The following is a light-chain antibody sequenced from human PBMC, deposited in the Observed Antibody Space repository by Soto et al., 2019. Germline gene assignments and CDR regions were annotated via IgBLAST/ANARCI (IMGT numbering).Light chain of an antibody. CDR3: SSYRITSVYV. CDR2: EVT. J-gene: IGLJ1*01. V-gene: IGLV2-14*01. CDR1: SXDVGGYNY. Sequence: QSALTQPASVSGSPGQSITISCTGTSXDVGGYNYVSWYQQYPGKAPKLMIYEVTHRPSGVSNRFSGSKSGNTASLTISGLQADDEANYYCSSYRITSVYVFGTGTKVTVL.